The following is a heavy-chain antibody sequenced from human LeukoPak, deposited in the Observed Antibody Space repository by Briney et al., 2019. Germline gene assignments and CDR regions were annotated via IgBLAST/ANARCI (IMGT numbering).Heavy chain of an antibody. J-gene: IGHJ4*02. CDR3: TSHDSSGYYYHQLYYFDY. V-gene: IGHV3-73*01. CDR2: IRSKANSYAT. Sequence: PGGSLRLSCAASGFTFSGPAMHWVRQASGKGLEWVGRIRSKANSYATAHAASVKGRFTISRDDSKNTAYLQMNSLKTEDTAVYYCTSHDSSGYYYHQLYYFDYWGQGTLVTVSS. CDR1: GFTFSGPA. D-gene: IGHD3-22*01.